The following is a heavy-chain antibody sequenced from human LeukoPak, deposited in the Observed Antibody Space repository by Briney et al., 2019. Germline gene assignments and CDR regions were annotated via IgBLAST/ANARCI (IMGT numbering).Heavy chain of an antibody. J-gene: IGHJ6*02. V-gene: IGHV4-31*03. Sequence: DPSQTLSLTCTVSGGSISSGGYYWSWIRQHPGKGPEWIGYIYYSGSTYYNPSLKSRVTISVDTSKNQFSLKLSSVTAADTAVYYCAREGRGSYYYYYGMDVWGQGTTVTVSS. D-gene: IGHD1-26*01. CDR2: IYYSGST. CDR3: AREGRGSYYYYYGMDV. CDR1: GGSISSGGYY.